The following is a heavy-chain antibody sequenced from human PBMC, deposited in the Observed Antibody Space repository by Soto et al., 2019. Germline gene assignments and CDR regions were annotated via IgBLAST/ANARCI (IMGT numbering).Heavy chain of an antibody. V-gene: IGHV4-59*01. CDR2: ISYSGST. Sequence: SETLSRTCSVSGASITTCYWSWIRQPPGKGLEWIGSISYSGSTKYNPSLESRVMISLDTSKNQFSLRLTSVTAADTALYYCARDWDSSGLFDPWGQGALVTVSS. D-gene: IGHD3-10*01. J-gene: IGHJ5*02. CDR1: GASITTCY. CDR3: ARDWDSSGLFDP.